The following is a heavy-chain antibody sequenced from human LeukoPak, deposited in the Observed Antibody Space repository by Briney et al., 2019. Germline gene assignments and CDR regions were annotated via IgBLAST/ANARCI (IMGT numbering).Heavy chain of an antibody. J-gene: IGHJ6*03. CDR1: GCTFTNYD. V-gene: IGHV1-8*03. D-gene: IGHD6-13*01. CDR2: MNPNSGNT. Sequence: ASVKVSCKASGCTFTNYDINWVRQATGQGLEWMGWMNPNSGNTGYAQKFQGRVTITRNTSINTAYMELSSLRSEDTAVYYCARAGAATGIYYYYNMDVWGKGTTVTVSS. CDR3: ARAGAATGIYYYYNMDV.